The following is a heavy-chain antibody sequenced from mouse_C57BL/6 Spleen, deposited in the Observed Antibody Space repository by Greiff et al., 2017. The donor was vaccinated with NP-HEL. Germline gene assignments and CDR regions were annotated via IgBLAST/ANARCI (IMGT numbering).Heavy chain of an antibody. CDR2: IDPSDSYT. CDR3: AREGKDSSGDYFDY. V-gene: IGHV1-59*01. J-gene: IGHJ2*01. CDR1: GYTFTSYW. D-gene: IGHD3-2*02. Sequence: QVQLQQPGAELVRPGTSVKLSCKASGYTFTSYWMHWVKQRPGQGLEWIGVIDPSDSYTNYNQKFKGKATLTVDTSSSTAYMQLSSLTSEDSAVYYCAREGKDSSGDYFDYWGQGTTLTVSS.